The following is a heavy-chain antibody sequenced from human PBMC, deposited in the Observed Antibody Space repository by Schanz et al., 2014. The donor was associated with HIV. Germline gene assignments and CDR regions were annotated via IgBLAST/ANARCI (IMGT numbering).Heavy chain of an antibody. J-gene: IGHJ4*02. CDR1: GFTFSSYG. D-gene: IGHD5-12*01. CDR3: ARGAAEMATMTPWRY. V-gene: IGHV3-30*03. CDR2: ISYDGTNE. Sequence: QVQLVESGGGVVQPGRSLRLSCAASGFTFSSYGMHWVRQAPGKGLEWVAVISYDGTNEYYADSVKGRFTVSRDNSKTTLYLQMNSLRSDDTAVYYCARGAAEMATMTPWRYWGQGTLVTVSS.